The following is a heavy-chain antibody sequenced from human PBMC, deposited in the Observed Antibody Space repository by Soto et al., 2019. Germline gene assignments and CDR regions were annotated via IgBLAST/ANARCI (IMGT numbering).Heavy chain of an antibody. CDR3: ASPHLDSSSWYVPKLHGGILCNDY. V-gene: IGHV1-18*01. CDR1: GYTFTSYG. D-gene: IGHD6-13*01. CDR2: ISAYNGNT. Sequence: QVQLVQSGAEVKKPGASVKVSCKASGYTFTSYGISWVRQAPGQGLEWMGWISAYNGNTNYAQKLQGRVTMTTDTSTISAYMELRSLRSDGTAVDYCASPHLDSSSWYVPKLHGGILCNDYWGQGTLVTVSS. J-gene: IGHJ4*02.